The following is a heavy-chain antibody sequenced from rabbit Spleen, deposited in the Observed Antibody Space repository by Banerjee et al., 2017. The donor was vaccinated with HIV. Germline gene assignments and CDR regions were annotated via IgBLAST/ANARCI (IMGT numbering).Heavy chain of an antibody. Sequence: QEQLKETGGGLVQPGGSLTLSCKASGFAFTTYYMTWVRQAPGKGLEWIACIEGGSSGFTYFANWAKGRFTISKTSSTTVTLQMTSLTAADTATYFCARDTGSSFSSYGMDLWGPGTLVTVS. CDR3: ARDTGSSFSSYGMDL. J-gene: IGHJ6*01. D-gene: IGHD8-1*01. CDR1: GFAFTTYYM. CDR2: IEGGSSGFT. V-gene: IGHV1S45*01.